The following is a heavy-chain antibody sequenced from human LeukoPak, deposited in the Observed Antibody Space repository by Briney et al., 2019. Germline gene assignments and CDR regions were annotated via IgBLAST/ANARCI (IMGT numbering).Heavy chain of an antibody. J-gene: IGHJ4*02. V-gene: IGHV3-30*04. CDR2: ISYDGSNK. CDR1: GFTFSSYA. Sequence: GGSLRLSCAASGFTFSSYAMHWVRQAPGKGLEWVAVISYDGSNKYYADSVKGRFTISRDNSKNTLYLQMNSLRAEDTAVYYCAKDWWTYCSSTSCHGTSFDYWGQGTLVTVSS. CDR3: AKDWWTYCSSTSCHGTSFDY. D-gene: IGHD2-2*01.